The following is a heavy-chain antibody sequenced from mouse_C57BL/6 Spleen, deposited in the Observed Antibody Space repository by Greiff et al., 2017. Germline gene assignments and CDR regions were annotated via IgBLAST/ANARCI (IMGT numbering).Heavy chain of an antibody. J-gene: IGHJ2*01. Sequence: QVQLQQSGPELVKPGASVKISCKASGYAFSSSWMNWVKQRPGKGLEWIGRIYPGDGDTNYNGKFKGKATLTADKSSSTAYMQLSSLTSEDSAVYFCARSGANWDYFDYWGQGTTLTVSS. D-gene: IGHD4-1*01. CDR1: GYAFSSSW. CDR2: IYPGDGDT. CDR3: ARSGANWDYFDY. V-gene: IGHV1-82*01.